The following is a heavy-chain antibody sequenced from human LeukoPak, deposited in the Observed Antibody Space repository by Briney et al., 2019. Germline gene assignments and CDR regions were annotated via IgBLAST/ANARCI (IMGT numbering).Heavy chain of an antibody. CDR2: IWYDGSNK. CDR3: ARTALSIAARPDYYYYYMDV. J-gene: IGHJ6*03. Sequence: GGSLRLSCAASGFTFSSYGMHWVRQAPGKGLEWVAVIWYDGSNKYYADSVKGRFTISRDNSKNTLYLQMNSLRAEDTAVYYCARTALSIAARPDYYYYYMDVWGKGTTVTVSS. CDR1: GFTFSSYG. D-gene: IGHD6-6*01. V-gene: IGHV3-33*01.